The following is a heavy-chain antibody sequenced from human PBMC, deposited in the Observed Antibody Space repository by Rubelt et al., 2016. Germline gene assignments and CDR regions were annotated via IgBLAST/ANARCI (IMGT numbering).Heavy chain of an antibody. J-gene: IGHJ5*02. V-gene: IGHV4-34*01. CDR2: INHTGRT. CDR3: ARVASDFRRWFDP. D-gene: IGHD3-3*01. Sequence: VSGGSISSHYWSWIRQPPGKGLEWIGEINHTGRTNYNPTLESRITILIDVSKSQFSLKLTSVTAADTAVYYCARVASDFRRWFDPWGQGTLVTVSS. CDR1: GGSISSHY.